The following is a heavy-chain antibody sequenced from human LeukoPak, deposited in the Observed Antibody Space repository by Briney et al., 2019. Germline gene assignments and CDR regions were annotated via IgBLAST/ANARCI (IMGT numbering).Heavy chain of an antibody. CDR1: GFTFSNYW. V-gene: IGHV3-74*01. Sequence: PGGSLRLSCAASGFTFSNYWMHWVRQVPGKGLVWVSRVNIDGNTTSYADSVKGRFTISRDNANNTLLLQMNGLRAEDTAVYFCARDGKIQPWLKNYFYGMDVWGQGTTVTVSS. CDR2: VNIDGNTT. J-gene: IGHJ6*02. D-gene: IGHD5-18*01. CDR3: ARDGKIQPWLKNYFYGMDV.